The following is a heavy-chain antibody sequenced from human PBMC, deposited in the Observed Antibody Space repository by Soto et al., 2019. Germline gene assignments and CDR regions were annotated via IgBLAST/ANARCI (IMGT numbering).Heavy chain of an antibody. CDR1: GFTFDSNG. Sequence: EVEVLESGGGLVQPGGSLQLSCVGSGFTFDSNGMSWVRLVPGKGLEWVSFISGSGVSTSYAESVKGRVIVSRDNSKKMVFLQMHSLRVEDTATYYCAKIYISSSEDAFDVWGQGTTVTVSS. J-gene: IGHJ3*01. CDR2: ISGSGVST. CDR3: AKIYISSSEDAFDV. V-gene: IGHV3-23*01. D-gene: IGHD5-12*01.